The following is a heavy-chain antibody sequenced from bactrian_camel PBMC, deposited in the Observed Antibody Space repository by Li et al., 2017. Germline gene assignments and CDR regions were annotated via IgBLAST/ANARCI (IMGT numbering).Heavy chain of an antibody. CDR1: GATYVTRC. Sequence: HVQLVESGGGSVQAGGSLRLSCVASGATYVTRCMAWFRQPSGKEREVVARIFTAAGNTYYDDSVKGRFTISRDNAKNTVFLQMNQLQPNDTAMYYCAARRWQCTVVPSDFDYWGQGTQVTVS. J-gene: IGHJ6*01. CDR3: AARRWQCTVVPSDFDY. D-gene: IGHD2*01. CDR2: IFTAAGNT. V-gene: IGHV3S54*01.